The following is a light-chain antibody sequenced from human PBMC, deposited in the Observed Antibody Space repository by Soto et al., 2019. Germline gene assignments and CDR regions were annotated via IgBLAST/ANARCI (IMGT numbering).Light chain of an antibody. Sequence: DIQLTQSPSLMSASVGDRVTITCRASQDISSNLAWYQQTPGKDPQLLIYASSTLQSGVPSSFRGSGSGTEFTLTVSRLQPEDFATYYCQQVNTFPVTFGQGTRVDI. CDR2: ASS. CDR3: QQVNTFPVT. V-gene: IGKV1-9*01. J-gene: IGKJ5*01. CDR1: QDISSN.